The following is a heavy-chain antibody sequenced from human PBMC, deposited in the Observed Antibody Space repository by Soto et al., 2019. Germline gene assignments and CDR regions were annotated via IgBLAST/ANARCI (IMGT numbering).Heavy chain of an antibody. Sequence: QVQLQQWGAGLLKPSETLSLTCAVYGGSFSGYYWSWIRQPPGKGLEWMGEINHSGSTNYNPSLKSRVTISVDTSKNQFSLKLSSVTAADTAVYYCARQAARQPYYYYSCGMDVWGQGTTVPVSS. J-gene: IGHJ6*02. CDR2: INHSGST. CDR1: GGSFSGYY. CDR3: ARQAARQPYYYYSCGMDV. D-gene: IGHD6-6*01. V-gene: IGHV4-34*01.